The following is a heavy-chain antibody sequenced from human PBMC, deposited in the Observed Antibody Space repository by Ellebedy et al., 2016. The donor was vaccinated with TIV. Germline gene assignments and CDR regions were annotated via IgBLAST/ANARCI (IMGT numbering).Heavy chain of an antibody. CDR2: ISGSGGST. CDR1: GFTFSSYA. J-gene: IGHJ4*02. Sequence: GESLKISXAASGFTFSSYAMSWVRQAPGKGLEWVSAISGSGGSTYYADSVKGRFTISRDNSKNTLYLQMSSLRAEDTAVYYCAKSMFEDYSLTPNPYCFDYWGQGTLVTVSS. V-gene: IGHV3-23*01. D-gene: IGHD4-11*01. CDR3: AKSMFEDYSLTPNPYCFDY.